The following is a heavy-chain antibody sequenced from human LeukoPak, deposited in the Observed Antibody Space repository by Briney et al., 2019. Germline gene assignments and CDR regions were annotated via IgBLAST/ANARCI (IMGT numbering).Heavy chain of an antibody. J-gene: IGHJ3*02. CDR1: GYTFTDYY. CDR2: MNPNSGDT. Sequence: ASVKVSCKTSGYTFTDYYIHWVRQAPGQGLEWMGWMNPNSGDTKNAQKFQGRVTMTRDTSIRTAYMELGSLRSDDTAVYYCARDLRTDAFDIWGQGTMVTVSS. D-gene: IGHD1/OR15-1a*01. V-gene: IGHV1-2*02. CDR3: ARDLRTDAFDI.